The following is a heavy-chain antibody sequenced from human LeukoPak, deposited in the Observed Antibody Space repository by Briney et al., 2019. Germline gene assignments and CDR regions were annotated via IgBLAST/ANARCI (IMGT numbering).Heavy chain of an antibody. V-gene: IGHV4-34*01. CDR2: INHSGST. Sequence: NTSETLSLTCAVYGGSFSGYYWSWIRQPPGKGLEWIGEINHSGSTNYNPSLKSRVTISVDTSKNQFSLKLSSVTAADTAVYYCARGLYDSSRFFDYWGQGTLVTVSS. J-gene: IGHJ4*02. CDR1: GGSFSGYY. CDR3: ARGLYDSSRFFDY. D-gene: IGHD3-22*01.